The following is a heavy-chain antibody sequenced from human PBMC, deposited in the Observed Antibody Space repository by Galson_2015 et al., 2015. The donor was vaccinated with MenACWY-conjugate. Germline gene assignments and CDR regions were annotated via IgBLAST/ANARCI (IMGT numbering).Heavy chain of an antibody. V-gene: IGHV1-69*01. D-gene: IGHD5-18*01. CDR2: IIPMFGTT. J-gene: IGHJ6*02. CDR1: GGTFSHHA. Sequence: VKFSCKATGGTFSHHAISWVRPAPGQGLEWVGGIIPMFGTTYYAQRFQGRVTITADESTRTAYLDLRSLRSEGTAVYYCARDGYSYGFGFYGMDVWGPGTTVIVSS. CDR3: ARDGYSYGFGFYGMDV.